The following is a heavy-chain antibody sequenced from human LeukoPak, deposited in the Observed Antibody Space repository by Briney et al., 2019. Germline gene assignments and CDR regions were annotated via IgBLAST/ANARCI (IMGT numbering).Heavy chain of an antibody. D-gene: IGHD5-24*01. V-gene: IGHV3-53*01. CDR1: GFTLSSNY. J-gene: IGHJ5*02. Sequence: GGSLRLSCAASGFTLSSNYMSWVRQAPGKGLEWVSVIYSGGSTYYTDSVKDRFTISRDNSKNTLYLQMNSLRAEDTAVYYCAKITDRNWFDPWGQGTLVTVSS. CDR3: AKITDRNWFDP. CDR2: IYSGGST.